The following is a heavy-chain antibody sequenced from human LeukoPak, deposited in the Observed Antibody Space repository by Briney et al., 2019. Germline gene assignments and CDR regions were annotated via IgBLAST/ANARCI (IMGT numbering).Heavy chain of an antibody. D-gene: IGHD3-22*01. Sequence: DSVKVSCKASGYTFTSYAMHWVRQAPGQRLEWMGWINAGNGNTKYSQKFQGRVTITRDTSASTAYMELSSLRSEDTAVYYCARYGDYYDSSGYPYGMDVWGQGTTVTVSS. CDR1: GYTFTSYA. CDR2: INAGNGNT. V-gene: IGHV1-3*01. CDR3: ARYGDYYDSSGYPYGMDV. J-gene: IGHJ6*02.